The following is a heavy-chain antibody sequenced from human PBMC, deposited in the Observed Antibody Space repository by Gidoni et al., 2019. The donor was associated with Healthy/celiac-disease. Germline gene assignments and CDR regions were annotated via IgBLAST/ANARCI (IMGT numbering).Heavy chain of an antibody. CDR1: GGAISRGGYS. J-gene: IGHJ5*02. CDR2: IYHSGST. Sequence: QLQLQESGSGLVKHSQTLSLTCAVPGGAISRGGYSWCWLRQPPGTGLEWIGYIYHSGSTYYNPSLKSRVTISVDSAKNQFSLKLRSVAAADTAVYYCASSRRVSQYQLLLGCFDPLGQGTLVTVSS. D-gene: IGHD2-2*01. CDR3: ASSRRVSQYQLLLGCFDP. V-gene: IGHV4-30-2*01.